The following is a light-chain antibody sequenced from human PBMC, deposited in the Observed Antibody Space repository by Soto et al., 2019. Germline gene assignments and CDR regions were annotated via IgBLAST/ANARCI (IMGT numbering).Light chain of an antibody. CDR3: QQHFDTPYT. V-gene: IGKV4-1*01. Sequence: DIVMTQSPDSLAVSLGERATINCKSSRGVLATSNNKNYLAWYQQTPGQPPKLLIYWASTRESGVPDRFSGSGSGTDFTLTISSLQAEDVAVYSCQQHFDTPYTFGQGTKLEIK. CDR1: RGVLATSNNKNY. J-gene: IGKJ2*01. CDR2: WAS.